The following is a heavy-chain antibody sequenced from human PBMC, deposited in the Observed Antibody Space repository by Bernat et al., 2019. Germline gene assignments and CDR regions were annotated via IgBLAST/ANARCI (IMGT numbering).Heavy chain of an antibody. D-gene: IGHD4-17*01. CDR1: GFTFSDYY. CDR3: ARRDGLHYGDNVAVYFDC. J-gene: IGHJ4*02. Sequence: QVQLVESGGGLVKPGGSLRLSCAASGFTFSDYYMSWIRQAPGKGLEWVAYISSSGSTIYYADSVKGRFTISRDNAKNSLYLQMNSLRAEDTAEYYCARRDGLHYGDNVAVYFDCWGQGTLVTVSS. V-gene: IGHV3-11*01. CDR2: ISSSGSTI.